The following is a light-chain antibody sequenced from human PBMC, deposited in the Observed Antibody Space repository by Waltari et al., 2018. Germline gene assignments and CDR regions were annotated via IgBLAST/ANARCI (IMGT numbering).Light chain of an antibody. CDR3: QQYYATPLT. Sequence: DIVMTQSPDSLAVSLGERATINCMSSQSVLHTNNRNYLAWSQQRPGQSPKLLFSWASDRESGVPDRFSGSGSGTDFTLTITSLQAEDVATYYCQQYYATPLTFGGGTKVVIK. J-gene: IGKJ4*01. CDR2: WAS. CDR1: QSVLHTNNRNY. V-gene: IGKV4-1*01.